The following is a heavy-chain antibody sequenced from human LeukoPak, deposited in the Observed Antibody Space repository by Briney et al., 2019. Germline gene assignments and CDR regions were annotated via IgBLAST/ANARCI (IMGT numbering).Heavy chain of an antibody. Sequence: GGSLRLSCAASGFTVSSNYMSWVRQAPGKGLEWVSVIYSGGSTYYADSVKGRFTISRHNSKNTLYLQMNSLRAEDTAVYYCARESIAVAGTGVGYFDLWGRGTLVTVSS. CDR1: GFTVSSNY. CDR3: ARESIAVAGTGVGYFDL. J-gene: IGHJ2*01. CDR2: IYSGGST. D-gene: IGHD6-19*01. V-gene: IGHV3-66*01.